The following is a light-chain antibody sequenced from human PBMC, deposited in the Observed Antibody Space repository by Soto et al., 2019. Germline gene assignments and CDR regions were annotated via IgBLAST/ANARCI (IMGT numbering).Light chain of an antibody. CDR1: QSVLYSSNNKNY. V-gene: IGKV4-1*01. J-gene: IGKJ2*01. CDR3: QQYYSSPYT. Sequence: DIVMTQSPDSLAVSLGERATINCKSSQSVLYSSNNKNYLAWYQQKPGQPPKLLIYWASTRESGVPDRFSGSGFGTDFPLTISRLQAEDVAVYFCQQYYSSPYTFGQGNKLEIK. CDR2: WAS.